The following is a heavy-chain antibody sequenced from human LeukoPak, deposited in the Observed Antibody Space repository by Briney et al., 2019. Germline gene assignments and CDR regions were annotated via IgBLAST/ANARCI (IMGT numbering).Heavy chain of an antibody. CDR3: VRPNGDYARGGLEI. CDR2: IWYDGSSQ. D-gene: IGHD4-17*01. J-gene: IGHJ3*02. V-gene: IGHV3-33*08. Sequence: GRSLRLSCAASGLSFSSYGIHWVRQAPGKGLDWVAVIWYDGSSQYYADSVKGRFTISRDNSKNTVYLQMNSLTAEDTAIYYCVRPNGDYARGGLEIWGQGTVVTVSS. CDR1: GLSFSSYG.